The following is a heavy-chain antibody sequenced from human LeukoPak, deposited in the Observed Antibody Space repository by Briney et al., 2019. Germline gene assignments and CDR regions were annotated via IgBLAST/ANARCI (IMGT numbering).Heavy chain of an antibody. CDR1: RFTFTSYG. V-gene: IGHV3-NL1*01. Sequence: GGSLRLSCAASRFTFTSYGMHWVRQAPGKGLEWVSKIDGGGTTNYADSVKGRFTVSRDNSKNTVYLQMNSLRVEDTAMYSCANRGYWGQGTLVTVSS. CDR2: IDGGGTT. J-gene: IGHJ4*02. CDR3: ANRGY.